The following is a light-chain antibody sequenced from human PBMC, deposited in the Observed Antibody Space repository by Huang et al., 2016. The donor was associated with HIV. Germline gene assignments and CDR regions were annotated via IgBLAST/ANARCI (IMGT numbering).Light chain of an antibody. Sequence: IQLTQSPSSLSGSVGDRVTITCRASQDITNYLAWYQQKPGKAPNLRISSASTLHKGVPSRFSGSGSGTDFTLIISNLQPEDSATYYCQQLYGYPLTFGQGTRLEI. CDR2: SAS. CDR1: QDITNY. V-gene: IGKV1-9*01. CDR3: QQLYGYPLT. J-gene: IGKJ5*01.